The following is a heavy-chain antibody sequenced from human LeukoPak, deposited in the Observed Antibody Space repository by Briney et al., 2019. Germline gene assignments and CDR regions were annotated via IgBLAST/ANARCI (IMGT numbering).Heavy chain of an antibody. Sequence: GGSLRLSCAASGFTFSNAWMSWVRQAPGKGLEWVGRIKSKTDGGTTDYAAPVKGRFTISRDDSKNTLYLQMNNLRPEDTAIYYCAKDSAYGGEDYWGQGALVTVSS. CDR2: IKSKTDGGTT. J-gene: IGHJ4*02. D-gene: IGHD4-23*01. CDR1: GFTFSNAW. CDR3: AKDSAYGGEDY. V-gene: IGHV3-15*01.